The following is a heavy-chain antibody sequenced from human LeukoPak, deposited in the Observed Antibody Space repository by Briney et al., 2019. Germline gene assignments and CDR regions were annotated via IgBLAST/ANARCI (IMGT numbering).Heavy chain of an antibody. Sequence: GGSLRRSCAASAFTFSTYNMNWLRQAPGQGLKWFSSITSSSSYTFYADSVKGRFTIATYNAKTSLYLQMYSLRAEDRAVYYCAELGITMLGGVWGKGTTVTIYS. D-gene: IGHD3-10*02. CDR2: ITSSSSYT. CDR1: AFTFSTYN. CDR3: AELGITMLGGV. V-gene: IGHV3-21*01. J-gene: IGHJ6*04.